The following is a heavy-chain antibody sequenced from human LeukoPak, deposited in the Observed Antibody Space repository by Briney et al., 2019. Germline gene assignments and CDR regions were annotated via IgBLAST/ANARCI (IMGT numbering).Heavy chain of an antibody. D-gene: IGHD6-13*01. V-gene: IGHV3-23*01. CDR1: GFTFSSYA. CDR2: ISGSGGST. CDR3: ATPVGQQLVEDWFDP. Sequence: GGSLRLSCAASGFTFSSYAMSWVRQAPGKGLGWVSAISGSGGSTYYADSVKGRSTISRDNSKNTLYLQMNSLRAEDTAVYYCATPVGQQLVEDWFDPWGQGTLVTVSS. J-gene: IGHJ5*02.